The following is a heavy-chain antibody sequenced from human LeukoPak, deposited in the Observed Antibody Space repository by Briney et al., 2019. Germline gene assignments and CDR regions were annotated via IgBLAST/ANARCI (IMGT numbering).Heavy chain of an antibody. J-gene: IGHJ1*01. CDR2: ISGSGVST. V-gene: IGHV3-23*01. CDR1: GFTFSSYA. Sequence: GGSLRLSCAASGFTFSSYAMSWVRQAPGKGLEWVSAISGSGVSTYYADSVKGRFTISRDNAKNSLYLQMNSLRAEDMAVYFCVRDLMGSGATTAYLHHWGQGTLVTVSS. D-gene: IGHD4/OR15-4a*01. CDR3: VRDLMGSGATTAYLHH.